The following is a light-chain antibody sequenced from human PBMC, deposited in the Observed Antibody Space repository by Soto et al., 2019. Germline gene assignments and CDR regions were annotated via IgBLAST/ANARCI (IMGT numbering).Light chain of an antibody. J-gene: IGKJ3*01. Sequence: IVLTQSPSTLSFSPGERATLSFSSSQTVSRMYLSWFQQKPGQAPRLLIYGVSTRATGIPARFSGSGSGTEFTLTISSLQSEDFAVYYCQQYNNWPPVTFGPGTKVDIK. CDR2: GVS. CDR1: QTVSRMY. CDR3: QQYNNWPPVT. V-gene: IGKV3D-7*01.